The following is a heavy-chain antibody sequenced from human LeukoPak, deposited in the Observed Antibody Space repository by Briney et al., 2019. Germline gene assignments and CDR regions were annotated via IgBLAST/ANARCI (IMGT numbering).Heavy chain of an antibody. D-gene: IGHD2-15*01. CDR2: IYYSGST. V-gene: IGHV4-39*07. J-gene: IGHJ4*02. CDR1: GGSISSSSYY. Sequence: SSETLSLTCTVSGGSISSSSYYWGWIRQPPGKGLEWIGSIYYSGSTYYNPSLKSRVTISVDTSKNQFSLKLSSVTAADTAVYYCARGGSRYNDYWGQGTLVTVSS. CDR3: ARGGSRYNDY.